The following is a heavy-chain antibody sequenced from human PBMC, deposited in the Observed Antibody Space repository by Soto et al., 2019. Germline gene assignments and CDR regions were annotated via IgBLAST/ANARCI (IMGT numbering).Heavy chain of an antibody. V-gene: IGHV1-46*01. CDR3: AREEGYCVSTSCYCLDF. CDR2: INPSGGST. CDR1: GYTFTSYY. D-gene: IGHD2-2*01. J-gene: IGHJ4*02. Sequence: QVQLVQYGDEVKKPGASVKVSCKASGYTFTSYYMHWVRQAPGQGLECMGIINPSGGSTRYAQKFQAKVIMTRDTSTSKVSMQLSSLRSADTAVYYCAREEGYCVSTSCYCLDFFAQINLVTASS.